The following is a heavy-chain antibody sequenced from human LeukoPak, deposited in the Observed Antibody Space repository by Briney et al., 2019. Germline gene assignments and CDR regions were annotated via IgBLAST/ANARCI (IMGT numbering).Heavy chain of an antibody. Sequence: ASVKVSCKASGYTFTSYAMHWVRQAPGQRLEWMGWINAGNGNTKYSQKFQGRVTITRDTSASTAYMELSSLRSEDTAVYYCARDLRGGTNFDYWGQGTLVTVSS. V-gene: IGHV1-3*01. CDR3: ARDLRGGTNFDY. D-gene: IGHD1-26*01. J-gene: IGHJ4*02. CDR2: INAGNGNT. CDR1: GYTFTSYA.